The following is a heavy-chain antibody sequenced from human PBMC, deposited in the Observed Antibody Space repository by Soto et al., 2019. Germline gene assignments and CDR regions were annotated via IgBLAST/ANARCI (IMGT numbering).Heavy chain of an antibody. D-gene: IGHD6-6*01. CDR2: ISSSSSTI. V-gene: IGHV3-48*01. Sequence: GGSLRLSCAASGFTFSSYSMNWVRQAPGKGLEWVSYISSSSSTIYYADSVKGRFTISRDNAKNSLYLQMNSLRAEDTAVYYCARSDLQYSSSSPTDNWGQGTLVTVSS. CDR3: ARSDLQYSSSSPTDN. J-gene: IGHJ4*02. CDR1: GFTFSSYS.